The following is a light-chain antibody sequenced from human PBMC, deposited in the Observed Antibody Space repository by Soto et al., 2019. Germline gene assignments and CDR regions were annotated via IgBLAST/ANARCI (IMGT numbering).Light chain of an antibody. CDR3: SSHGGSNHFV. Sequence: QSALTQPPSASGSPGQSVTISCTGTSSDVGGYNYVSWYQQHPGKAPKLMIYEVSKRPSGVPDRFSGSKSGNTASLTVSGLQVEDEGDYYCSSHGGSNHFVFGTGTKLTVL. CDR2: EVS. CDR1: SSDVGGYNY. V-gene: IGLV2-8*01. J-gene: IGLJ1*01.